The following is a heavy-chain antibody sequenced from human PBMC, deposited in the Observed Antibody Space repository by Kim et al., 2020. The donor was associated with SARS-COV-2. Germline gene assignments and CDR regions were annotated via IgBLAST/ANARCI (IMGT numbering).Heavy chain of an antibody. V-gene: IGHV3-11*06. J-gene: IGHJ6*01. CDR1: GFSFNDYY. CDR3: ARGGGDTRDGSAPAYGMDG. D-gene: IGHD3-10*01. CDR2: ISSRGTNT. Sequence: GGSLRLSCEASGFSFNDYYMSWIRQAPGKGLEWVSQISSRGTNTEYADAVKGRFTISRDNANNSIHREMKILRAEDTAGYFCARGGGDTRDGSAPAYGMDGWRRGTAVAVSS.